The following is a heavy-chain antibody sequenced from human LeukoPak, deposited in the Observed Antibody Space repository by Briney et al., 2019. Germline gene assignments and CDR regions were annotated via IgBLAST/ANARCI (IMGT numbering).Heavy chain of an antibody. D-gene: IGHD3-22*01. CDR1: GGSISSSSYY. Sequence: TSETLSLTCTVSGGSISSSSYYWGWIRQPPGKGLEWIGSIYYSGSTYYNPSLKSRVTISVDTSKNQFSLKLSSVTAADTAVYYCATDSGGYRSKLDYWGQGTLVTVSS. J-gene: IGHJ4*02. V-gene: IGHV4-39*07. CDR3: ATDSGGYRSKLDY. CDR2: IYYSGST.